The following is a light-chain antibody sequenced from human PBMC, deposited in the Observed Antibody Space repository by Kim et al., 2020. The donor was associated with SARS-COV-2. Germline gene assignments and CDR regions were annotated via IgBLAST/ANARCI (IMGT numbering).Light chain of an antibody. V-gene: IGLV4-69*02. CDR2: VNSDGSH. Sequence: QPVLTQSPSAYASLGASVKLTCTLSSGHGSYAIAWHQQQPEKGPRYLMQVNSDGSHSEGDGIPDRFSGSSSGAERYLTISSLQSEDEADYYCQTWGTGNWVFGGGTQLTVL. J-gene: IGLJ3*02. CDR1: SGHGSYA. CDR3: QTWGTGNWV.